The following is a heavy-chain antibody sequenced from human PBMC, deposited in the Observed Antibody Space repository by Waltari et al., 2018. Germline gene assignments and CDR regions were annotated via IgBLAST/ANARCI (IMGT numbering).Heavy chain of an antibody. CDR1: GFTFSSYR. D-gene: IGHD1-26*01. CDR3: TRGRLGATSEYFED. CDR2: ISSSSSFI. J-gene: IGHJ1*01. V-gene: IGHV3-21*01. Sequence: EVQLVESGGGLVKPGGSLRISCAASGFTFSSYRLNWVRQAPGKGLEWVASISSSSSFIYYADSVKGRFTISRDNAKNSLYLQMDSLRGEDTAVFYCTRGRLGATSEYFEDWGQGTLVTVSS.